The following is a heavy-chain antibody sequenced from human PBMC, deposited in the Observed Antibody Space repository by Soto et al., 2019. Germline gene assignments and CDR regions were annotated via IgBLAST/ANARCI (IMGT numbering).Heavy chain of an antibody. CDR2: ISYDGSNK. CDR1: GFTFSSDG. J-gene: IGHJ1*01. Sequence: QVQLVESGGGVVQPGRSLRLSCAASGFTFSSDGMHWVRQAPGKGLEWVAVISYDGSNKYYADSVKGRFTISRDNSKNTLYLQMNSLRAEDTAVYYCAKDLVAAAGLLPPQHWGQGTLVTVSS. V-gene: IGHV3-30*18. CDR3: AKDLVAAAGLLPPQH. D-gene: IGHD6-13*01.